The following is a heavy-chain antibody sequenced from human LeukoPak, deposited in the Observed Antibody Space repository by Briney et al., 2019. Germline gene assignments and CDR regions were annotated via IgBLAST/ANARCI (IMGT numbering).Heavy chain of an antibody. CDR1: GGSISSSSYY. CDR2: IYYSGST. D-gene: IGHD6-19*01. CDR3: SGWYWEGY. Sequence: PSETLSLTCTVSGGSISSSSYYWGWIRQPPGKGLEWIGSIYYSGSTYYNPSLKSRVTISVDTSKNQFSLKLNSVTAADTAVYYCSGWYWEGYWGQGTLVTVSS. J-gene: IGHJ4*02. V-gene: IGHV4-39*07.